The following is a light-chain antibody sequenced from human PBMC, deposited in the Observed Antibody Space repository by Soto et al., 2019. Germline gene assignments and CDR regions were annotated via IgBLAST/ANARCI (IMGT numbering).Light chain of an antibody. V-gene: IGLV2-11*01. Sequence: QSALTQPRSVSGSPGQSVTISCTGTSSDVGGFNYVSWYQQHPGTAPKLMLYDVRKRPSGVPDRFSGSKSGNTASLTISGLQAEDEADYYCQAYDDSLTAFVFGGGTKVTVL. CDR3: QAYDDSLTAFV. CDR2: DVR. J-gene: IGLJ3*02. CDR1: SSDVGGFNY.